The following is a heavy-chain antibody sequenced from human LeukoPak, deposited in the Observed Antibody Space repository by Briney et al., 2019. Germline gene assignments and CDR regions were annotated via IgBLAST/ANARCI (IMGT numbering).Heavy chain of an antibody. J-gene: IGHJ4*02. D-gene: IGHD3-22*01. CDR2: ISSSSSTI. V-gene: IGHV3-48*04. CDR1: GFSFSSYI. Sequence: GGSLRLSCAASGFSFSSYIMNWVRQAPGKGLEWVSHISSSSSTIYYADSVKGRFTISRDNAKNSLYLQMNSLRAEDTAVYYCARDGGYYYDSSGNYGPFDYWGQGTLVTVSS. CDR3: ARDGGYYYDSSGNYGPFDY.